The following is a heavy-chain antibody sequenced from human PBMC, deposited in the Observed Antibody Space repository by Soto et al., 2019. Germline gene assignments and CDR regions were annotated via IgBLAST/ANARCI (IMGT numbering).Heavy chain of an antibody. CDR3: ARRWGYSFDY. Sequence: PSETLSLTCVVSGGSLSSYYWSRIRQPPGKGLEWIGYIYYSGSTNYNPSLKSRVTISVDTSKNQFSLKLSSVTAADTAVYYCARRWGYSFDYWGQGTLVTVSS. J-gene: IGHJ4*02. CDR2: IYYSGST. V-gene: IGHV4-59*08. D-gene: IGHD7-27*01. CDR1: GGSLSSYY.